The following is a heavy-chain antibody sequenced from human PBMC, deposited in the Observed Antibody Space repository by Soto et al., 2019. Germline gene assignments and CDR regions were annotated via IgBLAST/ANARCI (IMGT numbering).Heavy chain of an antibody. CDR1: GYTFTSYD. V-gene: IGHV1-8*01. CDR2: MNPNSGNT. J-gene: IGHJ6*03. CDR3: AGGGGGDPNYYYYYRDF. Sequence: ASVKVSCKASGYTFTSYDINWVRQATGQGLEWMGWMNPNSGNTGYAQKFQGRVTMTRNTSISTAYMELSSLRSEDTAVYYCAGGGGGDPNYYYYYRDFWGRGTSVTVSS. D-gene: IGHD4-17*01.